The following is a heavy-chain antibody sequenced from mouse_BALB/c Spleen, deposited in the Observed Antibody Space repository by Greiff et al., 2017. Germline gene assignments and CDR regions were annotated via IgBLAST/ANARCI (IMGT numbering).Heavy chain of an antibody. Sequence: EVKLMESGGGLVKPGGSLKLSCAASGFPFSSYGMSWVRQTPEKRLEWVATISSGGSYTYYPDSVKGRFTISRDNAKNTLYLQMSRLRSEDTAMYYCARQDPTASYAMDYWGQGTSVTVSS. V-gene: IGHV5-9-3*01. CDR2: ISSGGSYT. CDR1: GFPFSSYG. CDR3: ARQDPTASYAMDY. D-gene: IGHD2-10*01. J-gene: IGHJ4*01.